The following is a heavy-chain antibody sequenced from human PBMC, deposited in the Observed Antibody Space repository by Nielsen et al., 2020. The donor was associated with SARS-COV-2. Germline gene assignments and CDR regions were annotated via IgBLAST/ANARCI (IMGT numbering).Heavy chain of an antibody. Sequence: GGSLRLSCAASGFTVSSNYMSWVRQAPGKGLEWVSVIYSGGSTYYADSVKGRFTISGDNANNSLYLQMNSLRAEDTAVYYCAGAPRYSYGADYYYYYGMDVWGQGTTVTVSS. CDR2: IYSGGST. J-gene: IGHJ6*02. D-gene: IGHD5-18*01. V-gene: IGHV3-53*01. CDR1: GFTVSSNY. CDR3: AGAPRYSYGADYYYYYGMDV.